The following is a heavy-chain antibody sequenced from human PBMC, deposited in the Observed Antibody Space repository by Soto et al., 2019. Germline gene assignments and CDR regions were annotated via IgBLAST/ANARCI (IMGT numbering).Heavy chain of an antibody. V-gene: IGHV4-4*02. D-gene: IGHD3-16*01. CDR2: IYRTGTT. J-gene: IGHJ5*02. Sequence: QLQESGPGLVRPSGTLSLTCAVSGGSIINTNWWTWVRQPPGQGLEWMGEIYRTGTTSYIPSLKSRLTISVDKSRNQFSLILNSVTAADTAVYYCASLFGPWGQGTLVTVSS. CDR1: GGSIINTNW. CDR3: ASLFGP.